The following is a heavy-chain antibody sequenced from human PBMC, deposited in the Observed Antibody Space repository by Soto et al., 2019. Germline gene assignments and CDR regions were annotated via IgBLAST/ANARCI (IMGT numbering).Heavy chain of an antibody. Sequence: GGSLRLSCTASGFTFGDYAMSWVRQAPGKGLEWVGFIRSKAYGGTTEYAASVKGRFTISRDDSKSIAYLQMNSLKTEDTAVYYCTSLSGYDSNWFDPWGQGTLVTVSS. CDR2: IRSKAYGGTT. J-gene: IGHJ5*02. D-gene: IGHD5-12*01. CDR3: TSLSGYDSNWFDP. CDR1: GFTFGDYA. V-gene: IGHV3-49*04.